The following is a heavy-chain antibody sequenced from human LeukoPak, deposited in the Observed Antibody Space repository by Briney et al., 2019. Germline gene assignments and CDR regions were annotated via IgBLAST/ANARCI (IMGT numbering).Heavy chain of an antibody. CDR3: AREFLGRDDNYFDY. J-gene: IGHJ4*02. CDR2: ISAYNGNT. Sequence: ASVKVSCKASGYTFTSYGISWVRQAPGQGLEWMGWISAYNGNTNYAQKLQGRVTMTTDTSTSTAYMELRSLRSDDTAVYYCAREFLGRDDNYFDYWGQGTLVTVSS. D-gene: IGHD7-27*01. CDR1: GYTFTSYG. V-gene: IGHV1-18*01.